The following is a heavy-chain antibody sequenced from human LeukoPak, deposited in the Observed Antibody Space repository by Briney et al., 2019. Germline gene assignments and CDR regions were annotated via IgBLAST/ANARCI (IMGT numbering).Heavy chain of an antibody. Sequence: SETLSLTCTVSGGSISSYYWSWIRQPPGKGLEWLGYIYYSGSTNYNPSLKSRVTISVDTSKNQFSLKLSSVTAADTAVYYCAGSFGSGIDILTPADFDYWGQGTLVTVSS. V-gene: IGHV4-59*01. CDR2: IYYSGST. D-gene: IGHD3-9*01. CDR1: GGSISSYY. J-gene: IGHJ4*02. CDR3: AGSFGSGIDILTPADFDY.